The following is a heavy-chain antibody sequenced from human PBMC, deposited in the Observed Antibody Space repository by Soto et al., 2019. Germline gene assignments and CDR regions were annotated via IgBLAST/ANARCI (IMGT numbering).Heavy chain of an antibody. CDR2: ISGSGGST. J-gene: IGHJ4*02. D-gene: IGHD6-13*01. CDR3: AIDRRSWSGFDY. V-gene: IGHV3-23*01. Sequence: EVQLLESGGGLVQPGGSLRLSCAASGFTFSSYAMSWVRQAPGKGLEWVSAISGSGGSTYYADSVKGRFTISRDNSKNTLYLQMNSLRAEDTAVYYGAIDRRSWSGFDYWGQGTLVTVSS. CDR1: GFTFSSYA.